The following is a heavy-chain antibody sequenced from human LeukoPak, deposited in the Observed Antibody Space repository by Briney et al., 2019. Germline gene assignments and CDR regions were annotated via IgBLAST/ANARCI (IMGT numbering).Heavy chain of an antibody. CDR3: ARGVEPLAANTLAY. CDR2: LYSDGNT. CDR1: GFTVITND. Sequence: GGSLRLSCAASGFTVITNDMTWVRQAPGKRLEWVSVLYSDGNTKYADSVQGRFTISRDKSKNTLYLEMNSLSPDDTAVYYCARGVEPLAANTLAYWGQGTLVTVSS. J-gene: IGHJ4*02. V-gene: IGHV3-53*01. D-gene: IGHD1-14*01.